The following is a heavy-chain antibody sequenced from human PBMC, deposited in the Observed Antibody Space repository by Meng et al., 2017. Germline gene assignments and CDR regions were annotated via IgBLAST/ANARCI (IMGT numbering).Heavy chain of an antibody. V-gene: IGHV3-11*04. CDR2: ISTTGSSI. Sequence: VQLVESVGGLVKAGASLRLSCAASGFTFRDYYMTWIRQAPGKGLEWVSSISTTGSSIYYADSVKGRFSISRDNAENSLYLQINSLRVEDTAVYYCARDHGFLNWFDPWGQGTLVTVSS. CDR1: GFTFRDYY. D-gene: IGHD2/OR15-2a*01. CDR3: ARDHGFLNWFDP. J-gene: IGHJ5*02.